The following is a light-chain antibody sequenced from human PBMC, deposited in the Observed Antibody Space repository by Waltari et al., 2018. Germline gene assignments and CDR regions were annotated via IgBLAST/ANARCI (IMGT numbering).Light chain of an antibody. CDR3: SAHAGTYAYWV. J-gene: IGLJ3*02. Sequence: QSALTQPHSVSGSPGQSVTISCTGTSSAVARSNYVSWYQQHPGKAPKLLISDVSNRPSGVPDRFSGSKSGNTASLTISGLQAEDEADYYCSAHAGTYAYWVFGGGTKLTVL. CDR1: SSAVARSNY. CDR2: DVS. V-gene: IGLV2-11*01.